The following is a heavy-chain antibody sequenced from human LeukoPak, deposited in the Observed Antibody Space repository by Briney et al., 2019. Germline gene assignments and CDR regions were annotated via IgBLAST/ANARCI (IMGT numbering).Heavy chain of an antibody. CDR3: ARQPGGNSSPKDY. V-gene: IGHV4-30-2*03. Sequence: SETLSLTCAVSGGSISSGGYSWSWIRRPPGKGLEWIGDIYHSGSTYYNPSLKSRVTISVDTSKNQFSLKLSSVTAADTAVYYCARQPGGNSSPKDYWGQGTLVTVSP. CDR1: GGSISSGGYS. D-gene: IGHD4-23*01. CDR2: IYHSGST. J-gene: IGHJ4*02.